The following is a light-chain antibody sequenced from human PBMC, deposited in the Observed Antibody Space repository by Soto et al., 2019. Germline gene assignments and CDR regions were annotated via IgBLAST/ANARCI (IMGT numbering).Light chain of an antibody. V-gene: IGKV3D-15*01. J-gene: IGKJ2*01. Sequence: EIVVTQSPGSLSVSPGERATLSCRASQSVRTNLAWYQKKPGQAPRLLIYGASTRATGIPGRFSGSGSGTDFTITISSLQSEDFAVYYCQQYNNWPMYTFGQGTKLEIK. CDR3: QQYNNWPMYT. CDR1: QSVRTN. CDR2: GAS.